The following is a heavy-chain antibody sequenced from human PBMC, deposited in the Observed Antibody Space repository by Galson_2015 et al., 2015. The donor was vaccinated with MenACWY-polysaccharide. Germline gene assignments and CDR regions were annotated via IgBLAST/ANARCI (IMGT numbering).Heavy chain of an antibody. CDR3: ARDYCSRTSCSGMDV. CDR2: ISYDGSNK. Sequence: SLRLSCAASGFTFSSYAMHWVRQAPGKGLEWVAVISYDGSNKYYADSVKGRFTISRDNSKNALYLQMNSLRAEDTTVYYCARDYCSRTSCSGMDVWGQGTTDTVSS. J-gene: IGHJ6*02. D-gene: IGHD2-2*01. V-gene: IGHV3-30-3*01. CDR1: GFTFSSYA.